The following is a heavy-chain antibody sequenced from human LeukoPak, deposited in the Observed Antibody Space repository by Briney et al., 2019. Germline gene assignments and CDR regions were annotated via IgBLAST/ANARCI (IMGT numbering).Heavy chain of an antibody. CDR3: ARDRGGGHMDV. J-gene: IGHJ6*03. CDR1: GGTFSSYA. V-gene: IGHV1-69*06. CDR2: IIPIFGTA. D-gene: IGHD2-15*01. Sequence: ASVKVSCKASGGTFSSYAISWVRQAPGQGLEWMGGIIPIFGTANYAQKFQGRVTITADKSTSTAYMELSSLRAGDTAVYYCARDRGGGHMDVWGKGTTVTISS.